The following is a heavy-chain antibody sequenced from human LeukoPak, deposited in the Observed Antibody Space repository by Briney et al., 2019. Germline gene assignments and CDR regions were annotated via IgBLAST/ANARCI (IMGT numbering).Heavy chain of an antibody. J-gene: IGHJ4*02. CDR3: ARHETGPYFDY. V-gene: IGHV5-51*01. CDR2: IYPGDSDT. CDR1: GYSFTSYW. D-gene: IGHD1-1*01. Sequence: GESLKISCKGSGYSFTSYWIGWVRQMPGKGLECMGIIYPGDSDTRYSPSFQGQVTISADKSISTAYLQRSSLTASDTAMYYCARHETGPYFDYWGQGTLVTVSS.